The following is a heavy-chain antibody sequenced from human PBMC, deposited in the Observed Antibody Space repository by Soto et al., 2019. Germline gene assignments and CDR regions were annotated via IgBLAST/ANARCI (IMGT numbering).Heavy chain of an antibody. J-gene: IGHJ3*02. CDR2: ISYDGSNK. CDR1: GFTFSSYG. Sequence: QVQLVESGGGVVQPGRSLRLSCAASGFTFSSYGMHWVRQAPGKGLEWVAVISYDGSNKYYADSVKGRFTISRDNSKNTLYLQMNSLRAEDTAVYYCAKDPGDTFPHAFDIWGQGTMVTVSS. V-gene: IGHV3-30*18. CDR3: AKDPGDTFPHAFDI. D-gene: IGHD5-18*01.